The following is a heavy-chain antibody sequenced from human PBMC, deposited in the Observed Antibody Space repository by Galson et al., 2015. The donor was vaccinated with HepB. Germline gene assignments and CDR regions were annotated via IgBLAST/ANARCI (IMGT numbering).Heavy chain of an antibody. CDR3: ARFLPRQTWALDY. CDR1: GYTFDRHA. Sequence: SVKVSCKASGYTFDRHAINWVRQAPGQGLEWMGWITTNTGDPKYAQGFTGRIVFFLDTSVSTAYLQMSGLKAEDTAVYYCARFLPRQTWALDYCGQGILGTVSS. CDR2: ITTNTGDP. J-gene: IGHJ4*02. D-gene: IGHD7-27*01. V-gene: IGHV7-4-1*02.